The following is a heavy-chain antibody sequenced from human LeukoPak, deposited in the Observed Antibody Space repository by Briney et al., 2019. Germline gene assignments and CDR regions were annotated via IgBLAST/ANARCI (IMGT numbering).Heavy chain of an antibody. CDR1: GGSFSGYY. J-gene: IGHJ6*02. V-gene: IGHV4-34*01. CDR2: INHSGST. Sequence: SETLSLTCAVYGGSFSGYYWSWIRQPPGKGLEWIGEINHSGSTNYNPSLKSRVTISVDTSKNQFSLKLSSVTAADTAVYYCARQGYCSSTSCYTYGGYYYYGMDVWGQGTTVTVSS. CDR3: ARQGYCSSTSCYTYGGYYYYGMDV. D-gene: IGHD2-2*02.